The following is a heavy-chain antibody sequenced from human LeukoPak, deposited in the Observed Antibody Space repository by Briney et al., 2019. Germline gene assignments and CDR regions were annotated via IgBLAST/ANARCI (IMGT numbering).Heavy chain of an antibody. V-gene: IGHV3-66*01. CDR3: ARDGYDSSGTQGVPY. CDR2: IYSGGST. CDR1: GFTFTNYY. Sequence: PGGSLRLSCSASGFTFTNYYLNWVRQAPGKGLEWVPVIYSGGSTYYADSVKGRFTISRDNSMNTLYLQMNSLRAEDTAVYYCARDGYDSSGTQGVPYWGQGTLVTVSS. J-gene: IGHJ4*02. D-gene: IGHD3-22*01.